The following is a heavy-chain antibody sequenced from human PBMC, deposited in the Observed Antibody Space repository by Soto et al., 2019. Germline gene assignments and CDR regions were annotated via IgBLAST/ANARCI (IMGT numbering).Heavy chain of an antibody. CDR3: ARAPGVVVAATLGWFDP. V-gene: IGHV1-69*06. D-gene: IGHD2-15*01. CDR2: IIPIFGTA. J-gene: IGHJ5*02. CDR1: GGTFSSYA. Sequence: QVQLVQSGAEVKKPGSSVKVSCKASGGTFSSYAISWVRQAPGHGLEWMGGIIPIFGTANYAQKFQGRVTITADKSTSTAYMELSSLRSEDTAVYYCARAPGVVVAATLGWFDPWGQGTLVTVSS.